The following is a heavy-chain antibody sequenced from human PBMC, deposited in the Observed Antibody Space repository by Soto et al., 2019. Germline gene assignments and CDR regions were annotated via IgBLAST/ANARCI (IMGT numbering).Heavy chain of an antibody. J-gene: IGHJ4*02. CDR2: IHGGGSA. CDR1: GLSVSNNH. CDR3: AGRLTTAASLDY. D-gene: IGHD1-1*01. Sequence: VQLVESGGGLIQPGGSLRLSCAASGLSVSNNHMTWVRQAPGKGLEWVSLIHGGGSAYYADSVKGRFTISRDNSKNPLYLQMDSLRAEDTAIYYCAGRLTTAASLDYWGQGTLVTVSS. V-gene: IGHV3-53*01.